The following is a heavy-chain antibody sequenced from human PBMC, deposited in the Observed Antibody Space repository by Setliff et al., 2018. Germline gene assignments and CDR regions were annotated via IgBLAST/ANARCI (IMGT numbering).Heavy chain of an antibody. CDR1: GGSISNYY. J-gene: IGHJ4*02. D-gene: IGHD3-22*01. V-gene: IGHV4-4*08. CDR2: IYTSGST. Sequence: SETLSLTCTVSGGSISNYYWTWIRQPPGKGLDWIGYIYTSGSTNYNPSLKSRVTISVDTSKNQFSLKLSSLTAADTAVYYCARHRRDSSGNYFVGLYYFDYWGQGTPVTVSS. CDR3: ARHRRDSSGNYFVGLYYFDY.